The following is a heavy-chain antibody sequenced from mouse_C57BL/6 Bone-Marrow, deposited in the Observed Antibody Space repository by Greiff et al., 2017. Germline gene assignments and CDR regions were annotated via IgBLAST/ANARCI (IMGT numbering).Heavy chain of an antibody. V-gene: IGHV7-3*01. CDR1: GFTFTDYY. J-gene: IGHJ1*03. CDR3: ERYVNRGYFDV. CDR2: IRNKANGYTT. Sequence: EVKLLESGGGLVQPGGSLSLSCAASGFTFTDYYMSWVRQPPGKALEWLGFIRNKANGYTTEYSASVKGRFTISRDNSQSILYLQMNALRAEDSATYYCERYVNRGYFDVWGTGATVTDSS.